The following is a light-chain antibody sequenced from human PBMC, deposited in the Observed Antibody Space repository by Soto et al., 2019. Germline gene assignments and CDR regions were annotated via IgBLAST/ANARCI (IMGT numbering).Light chain of an antibody. Sequence: DVQLPQSPSVLSASVGDTVTITCRASQALSNYLAWYQQKPGKAPDLLIYSASTLQSGVPSRFSGSGPETEFSLTIRALQPEDFATYYCQQLSRYPLTFGGGTKV. CDR1: QALSNY. V-gene: IGKV1-9*01. J-gene: IGKJ4*01. CDR2: SAS. CDR3: QQLSRYPLT.